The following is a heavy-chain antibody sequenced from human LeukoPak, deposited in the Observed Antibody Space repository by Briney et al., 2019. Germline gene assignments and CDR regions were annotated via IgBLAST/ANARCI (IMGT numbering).Heavy chain of an antibody. J-gene: IGHJ3*02. V-gene: IGHV4-38-2*01. CDR2: VYHSGSA. Sequence: SETLSLTCAVSGYSISRGSYWGWIRQPPGKGLEWIGSVYHSGSAYYNPSLKSRVTISVDTSKNQFSLKLTSVTAADTAVYYCAVGLHSGQFAFDIWGQGTMVAVSS. CDR1: GYSISRGSY. D-gene: IGHD5-24*01. CDR3: AVGLHSGQFAFDI.